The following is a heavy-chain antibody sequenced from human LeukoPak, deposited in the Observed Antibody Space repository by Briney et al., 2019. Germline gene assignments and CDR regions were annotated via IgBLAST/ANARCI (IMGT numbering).Heavy chain of an antibody. J-gene: IGHJ4*02. V-gene: IGHV4-59*12. Sequence: SETLSLTCTVSGGSISSYYWSWIRQPPGKGLEWIGYMYYSGSTNYNPSLKSRVTISVDTSKNQFSLKLNSVTAADTAVYYCARSPQHFDRLLDGDSHYFFDSWGQGTLVTVSS. CDR2: MYYSGST. D-gene: IGHD3-9*01. CDR3: ARSPQHFDRLLDGDSHYFFDS. CDR1: GGSISSYY.